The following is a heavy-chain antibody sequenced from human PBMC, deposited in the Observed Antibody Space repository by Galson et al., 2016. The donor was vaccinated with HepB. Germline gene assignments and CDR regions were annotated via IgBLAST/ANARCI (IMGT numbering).Heavy chain of an antibody. Sequence: SLRLSCAASGFTFSNFPMHWVRQTPDRGLEWVAVMSKDGSNEWYAESVKGRFTISRDNSKNTVYLEMTSLGGEDRGVYYCAREAERWNYLDYWGQGTLVTVSS. J-gene: IGHJ4*02. CDR3: AREAERWNYLDY. V-gene: IGHV3-30*04. CDR1: GFTFSNFP. D-gene: IGHD5-24*01. CDR2: MSKDGSNE.